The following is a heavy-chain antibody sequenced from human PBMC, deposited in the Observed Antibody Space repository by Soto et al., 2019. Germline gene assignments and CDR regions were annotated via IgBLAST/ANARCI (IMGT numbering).Heavy chain of an antibody. D-gene: IGHD3-22*01. CDR2: IYYSGST. CDR3: ARHTYYYDSSGYQSWFDP. Sequence: PSETLSLTCTVSGGSISSSSYYWGWIRQPPGKGLEWIGSIYYSGSTYYNPSLKSRVTISVDASKNQFSLKLSSVTAADTAVYYCARHTYYYDSSGYQSWFDPWGQGTLVTVS. V-gene: IGHV4-39*01. CDR1: GGSISSSSYY. J-gene: IGHJ5*02.